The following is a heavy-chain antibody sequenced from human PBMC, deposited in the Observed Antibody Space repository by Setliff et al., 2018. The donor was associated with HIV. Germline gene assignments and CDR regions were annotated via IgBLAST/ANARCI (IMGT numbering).Heavy chain of an antibody. CDR3: ARDHDYGDLSRNWFYMDV. Sequence: ASVKVSCKASGYTFTSYGISWVRQAPGQGLEWTGWINTNTGNPTYAQDFTGRFAFSLDTSVSTAYLQISSLKAEDTAVYYCARDHDYGDLSRNWFYMDVWGKGTTVTSP. D-gene: IGHD4-17*01. CDR2: INTNTGNP. V-gene: IGHV7-4-1*02. CDR1: GYTFTSYG. J-gene: IGHJ6*03.